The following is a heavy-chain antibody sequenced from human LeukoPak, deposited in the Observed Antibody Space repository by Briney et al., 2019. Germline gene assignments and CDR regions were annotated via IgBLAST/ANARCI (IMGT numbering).Heavy chain of an antibody. V-gene: IGHV3-33*06. J-gene: IGHJ4*02. D-gene: IGHD6-13*01. CDR1: GFTFSTHG. Sequence: GGPLRLSCVASGFTFSTHGMHCVRQAPGKGLEGVAIIWYDGSKELYADSVKGRFTISRDNSRNSLYLQMNSLRAEDTAVYYCAKNSAAAGQFPSSYDNGGQGTLVTVSS. CDR3: AKNSAAAGQFPSSYDN. CDR2: IWYDGSKE.